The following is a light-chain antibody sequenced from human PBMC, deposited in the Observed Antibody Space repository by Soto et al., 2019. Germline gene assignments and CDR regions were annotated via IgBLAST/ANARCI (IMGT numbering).Light chain of an antibody. Sequence: DIQMTQSPASVPASVGDRVTITCRASQAITNNLAWYQQKPGNPPRLLIYEESTLHSGVPSRFSGRKVGTQFILTIDSLQPEDFATYYCQQVKSYPRTFGGGTKVDIK. CDR3: QQVKSYPRT. CDR1: QAITNN. CDR2: EES. V-gene: IGKV1-9*01. J-gene: IGKJ4*01.